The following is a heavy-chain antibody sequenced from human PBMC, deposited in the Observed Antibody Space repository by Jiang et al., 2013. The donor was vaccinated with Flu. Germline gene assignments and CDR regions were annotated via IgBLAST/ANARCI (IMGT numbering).Heavy chain of an antibody. D-gene: IGHD3-9*01. V-gene: IGHV4-59*01. Sequence: GSGLVKPSETLSLTCTVSGGSISSYYWSWIRQPPGKGLEWIGYIYYSGSTNYNPSLKSRVTISVDTSKNQFSLKLSSVTAADTAVYYCARSRYFDWLLSNWFDPWGQGTLVTVSS. J-gene: IGHJ5*02. CDR1: GGSISSYY. CDR2: IYYSGST. CDR3: ARSRYFDWLLSNWFDP.